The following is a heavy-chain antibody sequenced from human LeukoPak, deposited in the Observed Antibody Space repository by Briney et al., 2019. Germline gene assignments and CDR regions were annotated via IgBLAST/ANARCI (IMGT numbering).Heavy chain of an antibody. CDR1: GFTFSDYV. CDR3: ARDSVRDYGDLEGFDP. V-gene: IGHV3-30*03. D-gene: IGHD4-17*01. J-gene: IGHJ5*02. CDR2: ISIDGNNK. Sequence: PGRSLRLSCAASGFTFSDYVMHWVRHAPGKGLEWVAVISIDGNNKYYGDSVKGRFTISRDNSKNTLYLQINSLRPEDTAVYYCARDSVRDYGDLEGFDPWGQGTLVTVSS.